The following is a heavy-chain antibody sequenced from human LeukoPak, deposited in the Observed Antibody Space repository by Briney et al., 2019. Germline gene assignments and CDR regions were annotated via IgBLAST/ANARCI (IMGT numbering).Heavy chain of an antibody. Sequence: GESLKISCKGSGYTFASYLIGWVRRMPGKGLEWMGIIYPGDSETRYSPSFQGQVTISADKSISTAYLQWSSLKASDTAMYYCVRTSSAWYGDYWGQGTLVTVSS. CDR3: VRTSSAWYGDY. V-gene: IGHV5-51*01. CDR2: IYPGDSET. J-gene: IGHJ4*02. D-gene: IGHD6-13*01. CDR1: GYTFASYL.